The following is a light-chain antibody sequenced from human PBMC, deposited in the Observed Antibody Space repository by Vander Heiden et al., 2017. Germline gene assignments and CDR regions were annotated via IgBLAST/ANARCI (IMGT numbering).Light chain of an antibody. CDR1: QSISNF. Sequence: DIQMTQTPSSLSANVGDRFAITCLASQSISNFLNAYEHKHGNAPNLLIYSASTLQTGVPSRCSGSSSGTDFTLTISSLQPEDFATYYFQQTYSLPFTFGGGTKTEIK. V-gene: IGKV1-39*01. CDR2: SAS. J-gene: IGKJ4*01. CDR3: QQTYSLPFT.